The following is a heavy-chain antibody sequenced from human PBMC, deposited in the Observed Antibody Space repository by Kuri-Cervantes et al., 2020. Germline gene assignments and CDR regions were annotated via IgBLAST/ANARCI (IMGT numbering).Heavy chain of an antibody. CDR2: MNPNSGNT. V-gene: IGHV1-8*01. Sequence: ASVKVSCKASGYTFTSYDINWVRQATGQGLEWMGWMNPNSGNTGYAQKFQGRVTMTRNTSISTAYMELSSLRSEDTAVYYCAREEQYYDFWSGYSHIKGMDVWGQGTTVTVSS. D-gene: IGHD3-3*01. CDR1: GYTFTSYD. J-gene: IGHJ6*02. CDR3: AREEQYYDFWSGYSHIKGMDV.